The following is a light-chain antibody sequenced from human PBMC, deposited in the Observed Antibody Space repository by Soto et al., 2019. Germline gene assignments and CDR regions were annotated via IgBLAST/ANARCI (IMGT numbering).Light chain of an antibody. V-gene: IGKV1-27*01. CDR1: QGIRNY. J-gene: IGKJ3*01. CDR3: QKYSSVPV. CDR2: ASS. Sequence: DIQMTQSPTSLSASVGDRVTITCRASQGIRNYVAWYQQIPGKATKLLIYASSTLQSGVPSRFSDSGSGTDFTLTINGLQPEDVATYSCQKYSSVPVFGPGTKVEIK.